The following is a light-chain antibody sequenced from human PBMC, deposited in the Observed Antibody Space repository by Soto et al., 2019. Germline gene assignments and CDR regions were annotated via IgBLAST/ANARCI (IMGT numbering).Light chain of an antibody. V-gene: IGKV1-12*01. CDR3: QKANSSPLT. CDR1: QGIIRW. Sequence: DIQMTQSPSFVSASVGDRVTITFRASQGIIRWLAWYQQSPGKAPELLIYGASSLQSGVPSRFSGSGSGTDFTLTISSLQPEDFATDYCQKANSSPLTFGQGTRLEIK. J-gene: IGKJ5*01. CDR2: GAS.